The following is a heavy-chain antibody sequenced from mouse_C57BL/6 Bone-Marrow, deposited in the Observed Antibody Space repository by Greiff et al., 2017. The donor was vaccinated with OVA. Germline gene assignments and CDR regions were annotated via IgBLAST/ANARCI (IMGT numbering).Heavy chain of an antibody. CDR3: TRGGAMDY. CDR1: GYTFPDYE. V-gene: IGHV1-15*01. CDR2: IDPETGGT. Sequence: VQLVESGAELVRPGASVTLSCKASGYTFPDYEMHWVKQTPVHGLEWIGAIDPETGGTAYTQKFKGKAILTADKSSSTAYMELRSLTSEDSAVYYCTRGGAMDYWGQGTSVTVSS. J-gene: IGHJ4*01.